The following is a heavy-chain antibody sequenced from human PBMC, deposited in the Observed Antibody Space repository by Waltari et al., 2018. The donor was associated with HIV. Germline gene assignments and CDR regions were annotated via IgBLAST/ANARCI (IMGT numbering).Heavy chain of an antibody. CDR1: GYTFTDYY. CDR2: LDPEDREP. D-gene: IGHD6-13*01. V-gene: IGHV1-69-2*01. J-gene: IGHJ4*02. Sequence: EVHLVQSGPELKKQGATVKISCRSSGYTFTDYYIHWVQEAPGKWFEWMGLLDPEDREPVYAEKFQDRLTISADTSADTVYMELTGLTSDDTALYFCASLAAAVSFDAWGQGTLLTVSS. CDR3: ASLAAAVSFDA.